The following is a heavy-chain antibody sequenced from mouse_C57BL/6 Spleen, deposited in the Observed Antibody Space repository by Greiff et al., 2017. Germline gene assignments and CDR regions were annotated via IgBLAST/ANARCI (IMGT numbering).Heavy chain of an antibody. V-gene: IGHV5-12*01. CDR2: ISNGGGST. CDR3: ARQGSNYYFDY. D-gene: IGHD2-5*01. Sequence: EVKLMESGGGLVQPGGSLKLSCAASGFTFSDYYMYWVRQTPEKRLEWVAYISNGGGSTYYPGTVKGRFTLSRDNAKNTLYLQMSRLKSEDTAMYYCARQGSNYYFDYWGQGTTLTVSS. CDR1: GFTFSDYY. J-gene: IGHJ2*01.